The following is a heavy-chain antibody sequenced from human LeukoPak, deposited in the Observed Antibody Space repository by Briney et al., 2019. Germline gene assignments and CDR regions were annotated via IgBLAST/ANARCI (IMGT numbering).Heavy chain of an antibody. CDR1: GFTFNNYG. V-gene: IGHV3-48*01. J-gene: IGHJ4*02. CDR3: ARGGAARPDY. Sequence: GGSLRLSCAASGFTFNNYGMSWVRQPPGKGLEWLSYISSSRSNINYADSVKGRFTISRDNARNSLYLQLSSLRAEDTAVYYCARGGAARPDYWGQGTVVTVSS. CDR2: ISSSRSNI. D-gene: IGHD6-6*01.